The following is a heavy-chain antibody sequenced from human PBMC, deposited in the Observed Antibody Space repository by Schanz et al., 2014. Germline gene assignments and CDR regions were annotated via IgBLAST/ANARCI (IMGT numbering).Heavy chain of an antibody. D-gene: IGHD7-27*01. V-gene: IGHV3-7*01. CDR1: GFTFSSSW. CDR2: IKQDGSEK. Sequence: EVQLVESGGGLVQPGGSLRLSCAASGFTFSSSWMSWVLQAPGEGLEWVANIKQDGSEKYYVDSVKGRFTISRDNAKNSLYLQMNSLRPEDTAVYYCAKYGGELGVSFEYWGQGTLVTVSS. CDR3: AKYGGELGVSFEY. J-gene: IGHJ4*02.